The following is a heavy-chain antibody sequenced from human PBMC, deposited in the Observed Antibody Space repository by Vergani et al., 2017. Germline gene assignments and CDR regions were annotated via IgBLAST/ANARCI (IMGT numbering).Heavy chain of an antibody. J-gene: IGHJ4*02. CDR3: AKVGGMYGSGSYLPPYFDY. D-gene: IGHD3-10*01. CDR1: GFTFDDYA. CDR2: ISWNSGSI. Sequence: EVQLVESGGGLVQPGRSLRLSCAASGFTFDDYAMHWVRQAPGKGLEWVSGISWNSGSIGYADSVKGRFTISRDNAKNSLYLQMNSLRAEDTAVYYCAKVGGMYGSGSYLPPYFDYWGQGTLVTVSS. V-gene: IGHV3-9*01.